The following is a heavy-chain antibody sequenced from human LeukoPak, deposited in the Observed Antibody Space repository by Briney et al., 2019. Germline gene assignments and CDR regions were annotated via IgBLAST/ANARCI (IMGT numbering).Heavy chain of an antibody. V-gene: IGHV4-59*12. D-gene: IGHD3-10*01. J-gene: IGHJ4*02. CDR2: IYYSGST. CDR3: ARVSLVRGAPDYYFDY. Sequence: SETLSLTCTVSGVSISGDYWSWIRQPPGKGLEWIGYIYYSGSTNYNPSLKSRVTMSVDTSKNQFSLKLSSVTAADTAVYYCARVSLVRGAPDYYFDYWGQGTLVTVSS. CDR1: GVSISGDY.